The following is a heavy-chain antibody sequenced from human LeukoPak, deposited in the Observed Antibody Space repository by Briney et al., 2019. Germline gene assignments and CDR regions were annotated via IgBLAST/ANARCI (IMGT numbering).Heavy chain of an antibody. J-gene: IGHJ4*02. CDR1: GFTFSSYG. CDR3: AKKVDCSSTSCYWYFDY. V-gene: IGHV3-30*02. CDR2: IRYDGSNK. D-gene: IGHD2-2*01. Sequence: GGSLRLSCAASGFTFSSYGMHWVRQAPGKGLEWVAFIRYDGSNKYYADSVKGRFTISRDNSKNTLYLQMNSLRAEDTAVYYCAKKVDCSSTSCYWYFDYWGQGTLVTVSS.